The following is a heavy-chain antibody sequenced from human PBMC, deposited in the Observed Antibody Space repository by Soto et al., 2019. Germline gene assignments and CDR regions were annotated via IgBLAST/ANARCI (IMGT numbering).Heavy chain of an antibody. D-gene: IGHD3-16*01. CDR1: GYNFVNYW. J-gene: IGHJ4*02. CDR2: IFPGESHN. CDR3: ARHGQFGVSYKYHFDF. Sequence: GESLKISCEGSGYNFVNYWTVWVRQMPWKGLEGMGIIFPGESHNSYSPSLQGKVTISSDKSINTANLNWSSLKTDDTAMYYCARHGQFGVSYKYHFDFWGPGTLVTVSS. V-gene: IGHV5-51*01.